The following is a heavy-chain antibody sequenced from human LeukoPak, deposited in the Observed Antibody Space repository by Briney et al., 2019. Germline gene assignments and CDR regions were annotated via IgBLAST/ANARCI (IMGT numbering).Heavy chain of an antibody. CDR1: GGSISSGDYY. Sequence: SQTLSLTCTVSGGSISSGDYYWSWIRQPPGKGLEWIGYIYYSGSTYYNPSLKSRVTISVDTSKNQFSLELCSVTAADTAVYYCARWFGEITIDYWGQGTLVTVSS. CDR3: ARWFGEITIDY. CDR2: IYYSGST. V-gene: IGHV4-30-4*01. J-gene: IGHJ4*02. D-gene: IGHD3-10*01.